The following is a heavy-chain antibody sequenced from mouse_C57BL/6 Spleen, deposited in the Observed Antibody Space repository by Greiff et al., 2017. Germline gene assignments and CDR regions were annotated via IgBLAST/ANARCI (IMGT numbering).Heavy chain of an antibody. J-gene: IGHJ3*01. V-gene: IGHV1-55*01. D-gene: IGHD2-5*01. CDR1: GYTFTSYW. CDR3: ARALYSNFHFAY. CDR2: IYPGSGST. Sequence: QVQLQQPGAELVKPGASVKMSCKASGYTFTSYWLTWVKQRPGQGLEWIGDIYPGSGSTNYNEKFKSKATLTVDTSSSTAYMQLSSLTSEDSAVYYCARALYSNFHFAYWGQGTLVTVSA.